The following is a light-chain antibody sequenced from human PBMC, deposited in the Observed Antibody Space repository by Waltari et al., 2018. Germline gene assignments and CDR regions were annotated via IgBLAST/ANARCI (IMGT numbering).Light chain of an antibody. Sequence: QSALTQPPSPSGSPGQSVTISCTGTSSDVGHYNYVSWYQQRPGSAPTLIVYEVQKRPSGVPDRFSGSKSGNTAYLTVSGLQGEDEAEYFCSAYAGSNNLLFGGGTKLTVL. J-gene: IGLJ3*02. CDR1: SSDVGHYNY. V-gene: IGLV2-8*01. CDR2: EVQ. CDR3: SAYAGSNNLL.